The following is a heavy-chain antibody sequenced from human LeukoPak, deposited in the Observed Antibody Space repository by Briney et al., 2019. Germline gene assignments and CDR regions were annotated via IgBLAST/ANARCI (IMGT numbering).Heavy chain of an antibody. D-gene: IGHD1-26*01. CDR1: SGSINSYY. J-gene: IGHJ4*02. V-gene: IGHV4-59*08. CDR3: ARQVGSSRFDY. Sequence: SETLSLTCTVSSGSINSYYWSWIRQPPGKGLEWIGYISFDGSTNYSPFLKSRVIISVDTSQNHFSLNLNSVTAADTAVYYCARQVGSSRFDYWGQGTLVTVSS. CDR2: ISFDGST.